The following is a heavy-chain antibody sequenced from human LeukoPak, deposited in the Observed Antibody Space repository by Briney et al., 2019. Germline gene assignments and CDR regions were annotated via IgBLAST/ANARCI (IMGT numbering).Heavy chain of an antibody. D-gene: IGHD3-22*01. CDR1: GYAFTDYY. Sequence: ASVNVSCKTSGYAFTDYYMHWVRQAPGQGLEWVGRINPNSGDTKYAQNFQGRVTMTRDTSISTAYMELSRLTSDDTAVYFCARVSDTSGASCFAFWGQGTLVTVSS. CDR3: ARVSDTSGASCFAF. J-gene: IGHJ4*02. CDR2: INPNSGDT. V-gene: IGHV1-2*06.